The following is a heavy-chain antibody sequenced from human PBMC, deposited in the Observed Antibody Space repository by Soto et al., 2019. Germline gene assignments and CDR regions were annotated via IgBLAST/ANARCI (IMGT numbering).Heavy chain of an antibody. CDR3: ATDLTMVRGVTITTNDY. CDR1: GFTSSSYW. V-gene: IGHV3-74*01. J-gene: IGHJ4*02. CDR2: INSDGSST. D-gene: IGHD3-10*01. Sequence: EVQLVESGGGLVQPGGSLRLSCAASGFTSSSYWMHWVRQAPGKGLVWVSRINSDGSSTSYADSVKGRFTISRDNAKNTLYLQMNSLRAEDTAVYYCATDLTMVRGVTITTNDYWGQGTLVTVSS.